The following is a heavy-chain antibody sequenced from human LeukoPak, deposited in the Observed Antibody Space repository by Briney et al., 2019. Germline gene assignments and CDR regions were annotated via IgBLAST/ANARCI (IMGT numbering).Heavy chain of an antibody. J-gene: IGHJ4*02. V-gene: IGHV3-7*01. Sequence: GGSLRLSCAASGFTFSSYWMSWVRQAPGKGLEWVANIKQDGSEKNYVDSVKGRFTISRDNAKNSLYLQMNSLRAEDTAVYYCARDRGGGHGELDYWGQGTLVTVSS. CDR3: ARDRGGGHGELDY. CDR1: GFTFSSYW. D-gene: IGHD4-17*01. CDR2: IKQDGSEK.